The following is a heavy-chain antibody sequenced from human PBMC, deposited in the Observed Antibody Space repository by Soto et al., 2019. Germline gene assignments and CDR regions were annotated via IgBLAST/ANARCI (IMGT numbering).Heavy chain of an antibody. CDR2: IYYSGST. Sequence: QLQLQESGPGLVKPSETLSLTCTVSGGSISSSSYYWGWIRQPPGKGLEWIGSIYYSGSTYYNPSLKSRVTISVDTSKNQFSLKLSSVTAADTAVYYCARLDYDILTGNVRPGSHWGQGTLVTVSS. J-gene: IGHJ4*02. CDR1: GGSISSSSYY. CDR3: ARLDYDILTGNVRPGSH. V-gene: IGHV4-39*01. D-gene: IGHD3-9*01.